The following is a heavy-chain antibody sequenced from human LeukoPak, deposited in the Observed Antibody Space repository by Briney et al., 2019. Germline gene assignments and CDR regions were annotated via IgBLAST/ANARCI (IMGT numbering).Heavy chain of an antibody. J-gene: IGHJ3*02. CDR1: GFTFSSYA. Sequence: GGSLRLSCAASGFTFSSYAMSWVRQAPGKGLRWVSTINDNGAGTYYADSVKGRFTISRDNSKNTLYLQMNSLRAEDTAVYYCAKEALVVPAAMRPGSAFDIWGQGTMVTVSS. CDR3: AKEALVVPAAMRPGSAFDI. D-gene: IGHD2-2*01. CDR2: INDNGAGT. V-gene: IGHV3-23*01.